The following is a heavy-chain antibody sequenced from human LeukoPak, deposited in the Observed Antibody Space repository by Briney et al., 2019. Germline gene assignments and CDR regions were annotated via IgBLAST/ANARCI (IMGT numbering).Heavy chain of an antibody. CDR1: RFTHRENH. J-gene: IGHJ4*02. Sequence: GGSLRLSCLSSRFTHRENHMSWVRPTPGGGVEWVSVIFGGSTYYADYVQGRFTISRDNSKNTLYLQLDSLRAEDTAAYYSVREAHETTVYYWGQGTLVTVSS. V-gene: IGHV3-53*01. CDR3: VREAHETTVYY. CDR2: IFGGST. D-gene: IGHD4-17*01.